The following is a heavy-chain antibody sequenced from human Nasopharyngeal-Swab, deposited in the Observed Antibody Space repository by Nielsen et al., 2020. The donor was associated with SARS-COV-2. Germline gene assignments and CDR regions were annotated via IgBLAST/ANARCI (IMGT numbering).Heavy chain of an antibody. J-gene: IGHJ6*02. CDR1: GYTFTGYY. CDR3: ARETQDYYYYYYGMDV. V-gene: IGHV1-2*06. Sequence: ASVKVSCKASGYTFTGYYMHWVRQAPGQELEWMGRINPNSGGTNYAQKFQGRVTMTRDTSISTAYMELSRLRSDDTAVYYCARETQDYYYYYYGMDVWGQGTTVTVSS. CDR2: INPNSGGT.